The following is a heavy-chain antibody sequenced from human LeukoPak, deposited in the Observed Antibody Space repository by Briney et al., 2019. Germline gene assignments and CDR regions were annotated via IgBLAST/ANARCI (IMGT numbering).Heavy chain of an antibody. J-gene: IGHJ4*02. V-gene: IGHV3-9*02. Sequence: PGGSLRLSCAASGFTSDDYAMHWVRQAPGEGLEWVSGISWNSGSIGYADSVKGRFTISRDNAKNSLYLQMNSLRAEDTALYYCAKGVDTAMVTTFDYWGQGTLVTVSS. CDR3: AKGVDTAMVTTFDY. D-gene: IGHD5-18*01. CDR1: GFTSDDYA. CDR2: ISWNSGSI.